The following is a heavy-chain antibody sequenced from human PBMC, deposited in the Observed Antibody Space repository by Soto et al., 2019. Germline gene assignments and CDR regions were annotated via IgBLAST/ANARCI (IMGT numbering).Heavy chain of an antibody. Sequence: LGESLKISRKVSGYSFASQWISWVRQVPGKGQEWMGRIDLSESYATYNPSFQGHVTFSADKSITTAYLQWRSLEASDTAIYYCATQGLTTYYFGYWGQGTLVTVSS. V-gene: IGHV5-10-1*01. CDR3: ATQGLTTYYFGY. J-gene: IGHJ4*02. CDR2: IDLSESYA. CDR1: GYSFASQW.